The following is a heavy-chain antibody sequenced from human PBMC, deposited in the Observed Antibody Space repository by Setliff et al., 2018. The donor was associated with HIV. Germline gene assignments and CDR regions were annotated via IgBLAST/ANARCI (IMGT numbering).Heavy chain of an antibody. D-gene: IGHD5-18*01. J-gene: IGHJ3*02. CDR3: ARSVDTAIADAFDI. CDR2: IYASDSSGST. Sequence: PSETLSLTCTVSGGSITTGSYYWSWIRQPAGQGLEWIGHIYASDSSGSTNYNPSLKSRVTISVDTSQKQFSLKLNSVTAADTAVYYCARSVDTAIADAFDIWGQGPMVTVSS. CDR1: GGSITTGSYY. V-gene: IGHV4-61*10.